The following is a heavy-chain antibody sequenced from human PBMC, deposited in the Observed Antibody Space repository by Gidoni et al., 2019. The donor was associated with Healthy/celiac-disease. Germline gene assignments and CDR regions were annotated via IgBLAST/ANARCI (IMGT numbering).Heavy chain of an antibody. J-gene: IGHJ4*02. D-gene: IGHD3-22*01. V-gene: IGHV5-51*01. CDR1: GYNFAVYL. CDR2: IYPGDSDT. Sequence: EVQLVQSGAEVKKPGEHLQISFKGSGYNFAVYLLAWVRQMPGKGLERMGIIYPGDSDTRYSPSFQGQVTISADKSVNTAYLQWNSLKASDTAMYYCARLSHYDSSGYPPFYFDYWGQGTLVTVSS. CDR3: ARLSHYDSSGYPPFYFDY.